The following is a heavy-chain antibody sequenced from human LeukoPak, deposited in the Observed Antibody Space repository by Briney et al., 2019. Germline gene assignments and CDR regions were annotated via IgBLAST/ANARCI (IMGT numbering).Heavy chain of an antibody. CDR1: GFTFTTYA. D-gene: IGHD6-25*01. V-gene: IGHV3-23*01. CDR2: ISPSGSST. CDR3: AKSGQFDS. J-gene: IGHJ4*02. Sequence: GGSLRLSCAASGFTFTTYAMSWVRQAPGRGLEWVSCISPSGSSTWYADSVRGRFTISRDNSNNIVYLQMNNLRAEDTALYYCAKSGQFDSWGQGTLVTVSS.